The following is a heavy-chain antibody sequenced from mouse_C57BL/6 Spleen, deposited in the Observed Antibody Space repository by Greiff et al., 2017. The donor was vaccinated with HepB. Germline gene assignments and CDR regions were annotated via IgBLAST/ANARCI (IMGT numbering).Heavy chain of an antibody. D-gene: IGHD1-1*01. V-gene: IGHV1-64*01. CDR1: GYTFTSYW. J-gene: IGHJ2*01. CDR2: IHPNSGST. CDR3: ARGYYGSPYFDY. Sequence: QVHVKQPGAELVKPGASVKLSCKASGYTFTSYWMHWVKQRPGQGLEWIGMIHPNSGSTNYNEKFKSKATLTVDKSPSTAYMQLSSLTSEDSAVYYCARGYYGSPYFDYWGQGTTLTVSS.